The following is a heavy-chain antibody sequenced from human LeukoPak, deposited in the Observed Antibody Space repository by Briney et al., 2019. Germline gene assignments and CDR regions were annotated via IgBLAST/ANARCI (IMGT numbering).Heavy chain of an antibody. V-gene: IGHV4-59*08. J-gene: IGHJ1*01. CDR2: IYYSGST. CDR1: GDSISSDY. D-gene: IGHD4-23*01. Sequence: SETLSLTCNVSGDSISSDYWSWIRQPPGKGLEWIGHIYYSGSTNYNPSLKSRVTISLDTSKNQFSLKLSSVTAADTAVYYCARAYGGNSQYFQHWGQGTLVTVSS. CDR3: ARAYGGNSQYFQH.